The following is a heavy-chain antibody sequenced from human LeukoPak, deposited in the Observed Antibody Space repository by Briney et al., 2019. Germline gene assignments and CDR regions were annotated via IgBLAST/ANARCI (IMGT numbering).Heavy chain of an antibody. J-gene: IGHJ4*02. D-gene: IGHD6-19*01. CDR2: IYYSGST. Sequence: PGGSLRLSCAASGFTVSRNYMSWVRQAPGKGLEWIGSIYYSGSTYYNPSLKSRVTISVDTSKNQFSLKLSSVTAADTAVYYCATQIGGGCWGQGTLVTVSS. CDR3: ATQIGGGC. CDR1: GFTVSRNY. V-gene: IGHV4-59*05.